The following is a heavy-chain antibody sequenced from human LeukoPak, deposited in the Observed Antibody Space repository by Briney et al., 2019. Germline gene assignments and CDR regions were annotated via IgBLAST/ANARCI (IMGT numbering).Heavy chain of an antibody. Sequence: PGGSLRLSCAASGFTVSSNYMSWVRQAPGKGLEWVSVIYSGGSTYYADSVKGRFTISRDNSKNTLYLQMNSLRAEDTAVYYCARANTWIQLWSTDYWGQGTLVTVSS. CDR1: GFTVSSNY. D-gene: IGHD5-18*01. CDR3: ARANTWIQLWSTDY. J-gene: IGHJ4*02. V-gene: IGHV3-66*01. CDR2: IYSGGST.